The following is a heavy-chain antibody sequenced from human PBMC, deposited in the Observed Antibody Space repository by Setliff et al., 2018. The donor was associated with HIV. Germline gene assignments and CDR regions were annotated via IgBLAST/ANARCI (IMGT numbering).Heavy chain of an antibody. J-gene: IGHJ6*03. CDR1: GYTFSTYG. V-gene: IGHV1-18*01. Sequence: ASVKVSCKASGYTFSTYGVTWLRQTPGQGLEWVGSISASSVNTNYTQGRVTMTTDISTSTAYMELRSLRSDDSAVYFCARVPVSSYYYYMDVWGKGTTVTVSS. D-gene: IGHD6-13*01. CDR3: ARVPVSSYYYYMDV. CDR2: ISASSVNT.